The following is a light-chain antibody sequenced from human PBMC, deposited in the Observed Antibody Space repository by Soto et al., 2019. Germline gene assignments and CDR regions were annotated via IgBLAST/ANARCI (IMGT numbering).Light chain of an antibody. CDR1: QSVRSSY. J-gene: IGKJ4*01. CDR3: QQYGSSIT. V-gene: IGKV3-20*01. Sequence: EILLTPAPGTLALSAGERATLSCRASQSVRSSYLAWYQQKPGHAPSFLIFDASSRATGIPDRLRGSGSGTDFTLTISRLEPEDFAVYYCQQYGSSITFGGGTKGDIK. CDR2: DAS.